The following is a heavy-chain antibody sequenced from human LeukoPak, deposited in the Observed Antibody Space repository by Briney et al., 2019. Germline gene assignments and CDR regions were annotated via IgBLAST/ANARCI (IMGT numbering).Heavy chain of an antibody. Sequence: GGSLRLSCAASGFTFSSYGMQWVRQAPGKGLEWVAVIWYDGSNKYYADSVKGRFTISRDNSKNTLYLQMNSLRAEDTAVYYCARERLNCSGGSCYYYFDYWGQGTLVTVSS. CDR2: IWYDGSNK. CDR3: ARERLNCSGGSCYYYFDY. CDR1: GFTFSSYG. V-gene: IGHV3-33*01. D-gene: IGHD2-15*01. J-gene: IGHJ4*02.